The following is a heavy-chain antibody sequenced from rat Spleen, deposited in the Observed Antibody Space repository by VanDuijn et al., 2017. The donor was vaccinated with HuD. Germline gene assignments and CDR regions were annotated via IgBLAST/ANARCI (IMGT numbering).Heavy chain of an antibody. CDR1: GFTFSNYW. CDR3: ARQKFITMMVVITSDWYFDF. D-gene: IGHD1-12*02. V-gene: IGHV5-25*01. J-gene: IGHJ1*01. Sequence: EVQLVETGGGLVQPGRSLKLSCVASGFTFSNYWMYWVRQAPKKCLEWVASISSGGGGTYYPDSVKGRFTISRDNAKSTLYLQMNSLRSEDTATYYCARQKFITMMVVITSDWYFDFWGPGTMVTVSS. CDR2: ISSGGGGT.